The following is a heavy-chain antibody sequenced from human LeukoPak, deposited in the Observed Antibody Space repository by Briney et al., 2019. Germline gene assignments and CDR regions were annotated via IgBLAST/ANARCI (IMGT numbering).Heavy chain of an antibody. CDR1: GFTFSTYW. J-gene: IGHJ5*02. CDR3: ARVTMIRGVVNWFDP. CDR2: IKQDGSEK. V-gene: IGHV3-7*01. Sequence: GGSLRLSCAASGFTFSTYWMSWVRQAPGKGLEWVANIKQDGSEKYYVDSVKGRFTISRDNAKNSLYLQMNSLRAEDTAVYYCARVTMIRGVVNWFDPWGQGTLVTVSS. D-gene: IGHD3-10*01.